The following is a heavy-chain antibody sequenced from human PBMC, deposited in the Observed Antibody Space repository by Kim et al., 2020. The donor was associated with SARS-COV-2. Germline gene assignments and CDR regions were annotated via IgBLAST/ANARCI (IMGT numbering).Heavy chain of an antibody. CDR2: IYYSGST. V-gene: IGHV4-31*03. Sequence: SETLSLTCTVSGGSISSGGYYWSWIRQHPGKGLEWIGYIYYSGSTYYNPSLKSRVTISVDTSKNQFSLKLSSVTAADTAVYYCARLSFAINSFLFDYWGQGTLVTVSS. J-gene: IGHJ4*02. CDR3: ARLSFAINSFLFDY. CDR1: GGSISSGGYY. D-gene: IGHD3-16*02.